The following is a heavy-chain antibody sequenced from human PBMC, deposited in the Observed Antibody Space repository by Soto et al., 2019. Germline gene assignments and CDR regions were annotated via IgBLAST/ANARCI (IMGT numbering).Heavy chain of an antibody. CDR3: ARHSYYCDSSGYPDY. Sequence: PGESLKISCKGSGYSFTSYWIGWVRQMPGKGLEWMGIIYPDDSDTRYSPSFQGQVTISADKSISTAYLQWSSLKASDTAMYYCARHSYYCDSSGYPDYWGQGTLVTVSS. J-gene: IGHJ4*02. V-gene: IGHV5-51*01. CDR2: IYPDDSDT. D-gene: IGHD3-22*01. CDR1: GYSFTSYW.